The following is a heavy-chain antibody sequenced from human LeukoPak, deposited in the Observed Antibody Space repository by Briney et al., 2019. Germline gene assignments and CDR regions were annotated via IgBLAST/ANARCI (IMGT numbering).Heavy chain of an antibody. Sequence: PGGSLRLSCAASGFTFSSYWMSWVRQAPGKGLEWVANIKQDGSEKYYVDSVKGRFTISRDNAKNSLYLQMNSLRAEDTAVYYCARDSDYYGSGSPDPYFDYWGQGTLVTVSS. CDR2: IKQDGSEK. CDR3: ARDSDYYGSGSPDPYFDY. CDR1: GFTFSSYW. D-gene: IGHD3-10*01. V-gene: IGHV3-7*03. J-gene: IGHJ4*02.